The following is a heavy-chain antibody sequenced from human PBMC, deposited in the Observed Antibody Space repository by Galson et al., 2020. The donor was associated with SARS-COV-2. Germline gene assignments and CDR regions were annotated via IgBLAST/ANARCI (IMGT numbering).Heavy chain of an antibody. CDR3: ARHEPELPYYYYYYGIDV. V-gene: IGHV4-39*01. CDR1: GGSISSSSYY. J-gene: IGHJ6*02. CDR2: IYYSGST. Sequence: SETLSLTCTVSGGSISSSSYYWGWIRQPPGKGLEWIGSIYYSGSTYYNPSLKSRVTISVDTSKNQFSLKLSSVTAADTAVYYCARHEPELPYYYYYYGIDVWGQGTTVTVSS. D-gene: IGHD1-26*01.